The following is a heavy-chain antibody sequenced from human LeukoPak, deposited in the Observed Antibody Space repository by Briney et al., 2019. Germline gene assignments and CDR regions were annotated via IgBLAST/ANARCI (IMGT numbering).Heavy chain of an antibody. CDR3: TTRASSGSPALYYFDY. Sequence: GGSLRLSCTASGFTFGDYAMSWVRQAPGKGLEWVGFIRSKAYGGTTEYAASVKGRFTISRDDSESIAYLQMNSLKTEDTAVYYCTTRASSGSPALYYFDYWGQGTLVTVSS. D-gene: IGHD1-26*01. CDR2: IRSKAYGGTT. J-gene: IGHJ4*02. CDR1: GFTFGDYA. V-gene: IGHV3-49*04.